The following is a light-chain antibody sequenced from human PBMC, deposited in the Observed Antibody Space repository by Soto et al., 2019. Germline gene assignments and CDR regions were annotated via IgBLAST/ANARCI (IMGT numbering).Light chain of an antibody. V-gene: IGKV1-17*03. CDR3: LQHKSYPLT. CDR2: AAS. J-gene: IGKJ1*01. CDR1: QDISNY. Sequence: DIQLTQSPSAMSASVGDRVTITCRASQDISNYLAWFRQKPGKVPERLISAASTLQSGVPSRFSGSGSGAEFALTISSLHPEDVATYYCLQHKSYPLTFGQGTKVEIK.